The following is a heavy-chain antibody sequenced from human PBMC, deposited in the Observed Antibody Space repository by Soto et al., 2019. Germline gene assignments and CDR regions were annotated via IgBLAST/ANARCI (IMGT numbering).Heavy chain of an antibody. CDR2: ISAYNGNT. D-gene: IGHD6-19*01. V-gene: IGHV1-18*01. CDR3: ARDWSIYSTGWFDP. Sequence: GASVKVSCKASGYTFTSYGISWVRQAPGQGLEWMGWISAYNGNTNYAQKLQGRVTMTTDTSTSTAYMELRSLRSHDTAVYYCARDWSIYSTGWFDPWAQGTLVTVS. CDR1: GYTFTSYG. J-gene: IGHJ5*02.